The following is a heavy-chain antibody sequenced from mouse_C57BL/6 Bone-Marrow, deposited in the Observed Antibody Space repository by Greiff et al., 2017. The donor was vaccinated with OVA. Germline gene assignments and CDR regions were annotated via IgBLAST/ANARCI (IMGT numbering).Heavy chain of an antibody. D-gene: IGHD1-1*01. V-gene: IGHV5-6*02. Sequence: EVMLVESGGDLVKPGGSLKLSCAASGFTFSSYGMSWVRQTPDKRLEWVATISSGGSYTYYPDSVKGRFTISRDNAKNTLYLQMSSLKSEDTAMYYCARGSITTVDWYFDVWGTGTTVTVSS. J-gene: IGHJ1*03. CDR1: GFTFSSYG. CDR3: ARGSITTVDWYFDV. CDR2: ISSGGSYT.